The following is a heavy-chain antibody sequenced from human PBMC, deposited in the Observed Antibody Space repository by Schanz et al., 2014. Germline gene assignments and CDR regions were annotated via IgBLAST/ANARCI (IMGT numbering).Heavy chain of an antibody. V-gene: IGHV3-13*04. CDR3: ATVVGSGWHYFDL. D-gene: IGHD6-19*01. Sequence: EVQLEEPGGGLVQPGGSLRLSCAASGFTFSSYDMHWVRQVTGKGLEWVSGIGTAGDTYYPDSVKGRFTISRENAQNSLFLRLNTLRAGDTAVYYCATVVGSGWHYFDLWGQGTLVTVSS. CDR2: IGTAGDT. J-gene: IGHJ4*02. CDR1: GFTFSSYD.